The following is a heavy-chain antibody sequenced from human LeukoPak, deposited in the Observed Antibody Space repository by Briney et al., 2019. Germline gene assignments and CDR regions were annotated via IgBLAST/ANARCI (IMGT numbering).Heavy chain of an antibody. CDR3: ARDLITYYYDGSGYSRYFDY. V-gene: IGHV4-34*01. CDR1: GGSFSSYY. D-gene: IGHD3-22*01. J-gene: IGHJ4*02. CDR2: SNHSGST. Sequence: PSETLSLTCAVYGGSFSSYYWSWIRQPPGKGLEGIGESNHSGSTKYNPSLESRVTISVDTSKKQFSLKLSSVTAADTAVYYCARDLITYYYDGSGYSRYFDYWGQGTLVTVSS.